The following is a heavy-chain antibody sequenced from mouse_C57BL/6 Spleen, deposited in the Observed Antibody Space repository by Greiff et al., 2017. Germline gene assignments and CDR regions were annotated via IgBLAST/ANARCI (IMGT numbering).Heavy chain of an antibody. CDR2: INPSTGGT. CDR3: ARAVGSSYGAY. Sequence: VQLQQSGPELVKPGASVKISCKASGYSFTGYYMNWVKQSPEKSLEWIGEINPSTGGTTYNQKFKAKATLTVDKSSSTAYMQLKSLTSEDSAVYYCARAVGSSYGAYWGQGTLVTVSA. J-gene: IGHJ3*01. D-gene: IGHD1-1*01. V-gene: IGHV1-42*01. CDR1: GYSFTGYY.